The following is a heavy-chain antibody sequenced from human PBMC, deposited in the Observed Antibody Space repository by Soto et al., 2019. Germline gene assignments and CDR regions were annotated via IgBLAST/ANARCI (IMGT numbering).Heavy chain of an antibody. CDR3: ARGFTFDY. D-gene: IGHD3-16*01. Sequence: EASVKVSCKASGYTFTGYYMHWLRQAPGQGLEWMGWINPNTGDTNYAQKFQGRVTMTRDTSISTAYMELSRLTSDDTAVYYCARGFTFDYWGRGTLVTVSS. V-gene: IGHV1-2*02. J-gene: IGHJ4*02. CDR2: INPNTGDT. CDR1: GYTFTGYY.